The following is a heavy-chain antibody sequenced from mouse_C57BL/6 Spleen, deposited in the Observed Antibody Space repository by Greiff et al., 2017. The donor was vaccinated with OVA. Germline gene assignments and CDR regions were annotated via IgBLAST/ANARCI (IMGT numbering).Heavy chain of an antibody. CDR1: GFTFSDYY. CDR3: AILTGDWYFDV. J-gene: IGHJ1*03. CDR2: INYDGSST. V-gene: IGHV5-16*01. D-gene: IGHD4-1*01. Sequence: EVQRVESEGGLVQPGSSMKLSCTASGFTFSDYYMAWVRQVPEKGLEWVANINYDGSSTYYLDSLKSRFIISRDNAKNILYLQMSSLKSEDTATYYCAILTGDWYFDVWGTGTTVTVSS.